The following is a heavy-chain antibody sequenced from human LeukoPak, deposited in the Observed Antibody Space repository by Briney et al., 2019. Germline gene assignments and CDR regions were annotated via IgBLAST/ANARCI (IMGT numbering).Heavy chain of an antibody. Sequence: GGSLRLSCAASGFTFSNAWMSWVRQAPGKGLEWVGRIKSKTDGGTTDYAAPVKGRFTISRDDSKNTLYLQMNSLKTEDTAVYYCTLEATYYYDSSGYSWGQGTLVTVSS. CDR3: TLEATYYYDSSGYS. V-gene: IGHV3-15*01. D-gene: IGHD3-22*01. CDR2: IKSKTDGGTT. CDR1: GFTFSNAW. J-gene: IGHJ5*02.